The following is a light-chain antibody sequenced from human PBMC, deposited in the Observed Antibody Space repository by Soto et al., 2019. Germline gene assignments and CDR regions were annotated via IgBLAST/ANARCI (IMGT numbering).Light chain of an antibody. CDR2: DII. CDR1: SRDVGGYNS. CDR3: VSFTTSKSYV. Sequence: QSALTQPASVSGSPGQSITISCTGTSRDVGGYNSVSWYQQHPGKAPKLMIYDIINRPSGISSRFSGSKSGNTASLTISGLQAEDEADYYCVSFTTSKSYVFGTGTKLTVL. J-gene: IGLJ1*01. V-gene: IGLV2-14*03.